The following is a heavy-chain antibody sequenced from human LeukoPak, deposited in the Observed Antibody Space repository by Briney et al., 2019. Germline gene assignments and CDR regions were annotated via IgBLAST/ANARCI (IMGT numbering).Heavy chain of an antibody. CDR2: ISYDGSNK. D-gene: IGHD3-3*01. V-gene: IGHV3-30*18. Sequence: GGSLRLSCAASGFTFSGYGMHWVRQAPGKGLEWVAIISYDGSNKYYADSVKGRVTISRDNPYSTLYLQMNSLRVEDTAVYYCAKDLECPLWGCGMNVWGQGTTVTVSS. CDR3: AKDLECPLWGCGMNV. J-gene: IGHJ6*02. CDR1: GFTFSGYG.